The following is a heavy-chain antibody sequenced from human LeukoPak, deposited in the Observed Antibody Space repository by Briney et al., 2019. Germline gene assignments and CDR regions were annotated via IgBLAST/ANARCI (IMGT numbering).Heavy chain of an antibody. V-gene: IGHV1-2*02. J-gene: IGHJ4*02. CDR1: GYTFTGYY. CDR3: ARGETTWYTSADY. D-gene: IGHD1-1*01. CDR2: INPNSGGT. Sequence: ASVKVSCKASGYTFTGYYMHWVRQAPGQGLEWMGWINPNSGGTNYAQKFQGRVTMTRDTSISTAYMELSRLRSDDTAVYYCARGETTWYTSADYWGQGTLVIVSS.